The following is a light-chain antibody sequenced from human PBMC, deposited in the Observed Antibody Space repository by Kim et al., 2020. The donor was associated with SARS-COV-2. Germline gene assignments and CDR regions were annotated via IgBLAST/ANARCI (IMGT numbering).Light chain of an antibody. J-gene: IGKJ1*01. CDR2: AAY. Sequence: DIQMTQSPSSLSASVGDRVTITCRASQSITTHLNWYQHKPGKAPNLLIYAAYSLQSGVPSRFSGSASGTDFTLTISSLQPEDFATYYCQQSYSTLWTFGQGTKVDIK. CDR3: QQSYSTLWT. CDR1: QSITTH. V-gene: IGKV1-39*01.